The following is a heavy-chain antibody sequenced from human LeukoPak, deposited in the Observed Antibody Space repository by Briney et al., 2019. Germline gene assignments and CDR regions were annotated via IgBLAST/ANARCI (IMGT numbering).Heavy chain of an antibody. D-gene: IGHD2-8*01. CDR2: MSPDGSDK. J-gene: IGHJ4*02. Sequence: PGGSLRLSCAASGFTFSNYGMHWVRQAPGKGLEWVADMSPDGSDKTYVDSVKGRLTISRDNAKQSLYLQMDSLTAEDTAVYYCVTSWCRQQRDYWGQGTLVTVSS. CDR3: VTSWCRQQRDY. CDR1: GFTFSNYG. V-gene: IGHV3-7*01.